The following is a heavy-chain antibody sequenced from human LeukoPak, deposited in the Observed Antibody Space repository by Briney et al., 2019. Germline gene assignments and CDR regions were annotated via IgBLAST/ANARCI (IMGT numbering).Heavy chain of an antibody. CDR2: ISGSGGST. Sequence: PGGSLRLSCAASGFTFSSYAMSWVRQAPGKGLEWVSAISGSGGSTNYADSVKGRFTISRDNSKNTLYLQMNSLRAEDTAVYYCTKDGGRLPYYGMDAWGQGTTVTVSS. CDR1: GFTFSSYA. D-gene: IGHD2-15*01. CDR3: TKDGGRLPYYGMDA. J-gene: IGHJ6*02. V-gene: IGHV3-23*01.